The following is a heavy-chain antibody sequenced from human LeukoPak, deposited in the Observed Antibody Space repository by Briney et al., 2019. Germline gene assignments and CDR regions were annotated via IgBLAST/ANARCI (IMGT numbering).Heavy chain of an antibody. CDR2: IFYSGST. Sequence: SETLSLTCTVSGGSISTSNYYWGWIRQPPGKGLEWIGNIFYSGSTYYSPSVKSRVTISVDTSKNQFSLKLSSVTAADTAVYYCARDHPDSSGYYYVFYYFDYWGQGTLVTVSS. V-gene: IGHV4-39*07. J-gene: IGHJ4*02. D-gene: IGHD3-22*01. CDR3: ARDHPDSSGYYYVFYYFDY. CDR1: GGSISTSNYY.